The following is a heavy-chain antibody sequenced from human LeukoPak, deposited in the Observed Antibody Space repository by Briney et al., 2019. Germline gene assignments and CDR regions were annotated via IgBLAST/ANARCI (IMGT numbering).Heavy chain of an antibody. CDR1: GFNFSKTD. V-gene: IGHV3-13*01. Sequence: GGSLRLSCVASGFNFSKTDMHWVRQVTGKSLEWVSGIGSTGDTNYPGSVKGRFTISREIGKNSLYLQINGLRVEDTAVYYCASRTSWYYGLGVWGQGTTVTVSS. CDR2: IGSTGDT. J-gene: IGHJ6*02. D-gene: IGHD1-1*01. CDR3: ASRTSWYYGLGV.